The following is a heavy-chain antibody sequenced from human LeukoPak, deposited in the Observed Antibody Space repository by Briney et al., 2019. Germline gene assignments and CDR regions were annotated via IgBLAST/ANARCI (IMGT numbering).Heavy chain of an antibody. D-gene: IGHD2-21*02. CDR1: GFTFSSYG. Sequence: PGRSLRLSCAASGFTFSSYGMHWVRQAPGKGLEWVAVISYDGSNKYYADSVKGRFTISRDNSKNTLYLQMTSLRTEDTAVYYCANLVTGHFDYWGQGTLVTVSS. CDR2: ISYDGSNK. CDR3: ANLVTGHFDY. V-gene: IGHV3-30*18. J-gene: IGHJ4*02.